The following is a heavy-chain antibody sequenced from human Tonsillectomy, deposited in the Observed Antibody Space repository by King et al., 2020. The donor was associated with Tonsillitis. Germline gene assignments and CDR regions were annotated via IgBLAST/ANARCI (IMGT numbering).Heavy chain of an antibody. CDR3: TRSQAGSNWFDP. CDR2: IDWDDEK. V-gene: IGHV2-70*04. J-gene: IGHJ5*02. Sequence: TLKESGPALVKPTQTLTLTCTFSVFSLSTDEMRVSWVRQPPGKALEWLARIDWDDEKFYSTSLKTRLTISRDTSKNQVVLRMTNMDPGDTATYYCTRSQAGSNWFDPWGRGTLVTVSS. CDR1: VFSLSTDEMR.